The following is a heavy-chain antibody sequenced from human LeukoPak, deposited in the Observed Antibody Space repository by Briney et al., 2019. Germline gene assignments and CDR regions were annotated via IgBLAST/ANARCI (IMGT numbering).Heavy chain of an antibody. CDR1: YGSFSGYF. J-gene: IGHJ4*02. CDR3: ARHQNIVQQQLYYFDY. CDR2: INHSGNT. Sequence: SETLSLTCGVFYGSFSGYFWSWIRQPPGKGLEWIGEINHSGNTNYNPSLKSRVTISVNTSKDQFSLKLISVTAADTAVYYCARHQNIVQQQLYYFDYWGQGTLVTVSS. D-gene: IGHD6-13*01. V-gene: IGHV4-34*01.